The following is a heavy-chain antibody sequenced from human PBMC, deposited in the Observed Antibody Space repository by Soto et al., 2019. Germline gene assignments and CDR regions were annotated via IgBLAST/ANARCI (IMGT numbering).Heavy chain of an antibody. Sequence: SETLSLTCAVYGGSFSGYYWSWIRQPPGKGLEWIGEINHSGSTNYNPSLKSRVTISVDTSKNQFSLKLSSVTAADTAVYYCARESGFLEWLPLGNYYYYYMDVWGKGTTVTVSS. CDR2: INHSGST. J-gene: IGHJ6*03. CDR3: ARESGFLEWLPLGNYYYYYMDV. CDR1: GGSFSGYY. V-gene: IGHV4-34*01. D-gene: IGHD3-3*01.